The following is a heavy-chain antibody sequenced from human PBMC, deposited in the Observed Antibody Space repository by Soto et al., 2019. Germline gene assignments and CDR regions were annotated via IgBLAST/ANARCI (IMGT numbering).Heavy chain of an antibody. CDR3: AKGGGVRITIFGVDWYFDL. CDR2: ISWNSGSI. Sequence: EVQLVESGGGLVQPGRSLRLSCAASGFTFDDYAMHWVRQAPGKGLEGVSGISWNSGSIGYADSVKGRFTISRDNAKNSLYLQMNSLRAEDTALYYCAKGGGVRITIFGVDWYFDLWGRGTLVTVSS. V-gene: IGHV3-9*01. CDR1: GFTFDDYA. D-gene: IGHD3-3*01. J-gene: IGHJ2*01.